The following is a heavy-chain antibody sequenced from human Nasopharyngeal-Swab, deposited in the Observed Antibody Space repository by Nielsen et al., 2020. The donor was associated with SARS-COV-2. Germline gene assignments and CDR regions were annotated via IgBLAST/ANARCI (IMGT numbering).Heavy chain of an antibody. Sequence: SETLSLTCSVSGGSISSGGYYWSWIRQHPGKGLEWIGYIYYIGSTYYNPSLKSRVTISVDTSKNHFSLKLSSVTAADTAVYYCARGWRSSGWYTNWYFDLWGRGTLVTVSS. V-gene: IGHV4-31*03. D-gene: IGHD6-19*01. J-gene: IGHJ2*01. CDR1: GGSISSGGYY. CDR3: ARGWRSSGWYTNWYFDL. CDR2: IYYIGST.